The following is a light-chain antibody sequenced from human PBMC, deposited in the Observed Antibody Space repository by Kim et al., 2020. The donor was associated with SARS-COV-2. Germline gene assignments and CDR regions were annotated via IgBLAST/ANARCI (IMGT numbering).Light chain of an antibody. CDR3: QAWDSSAGV. V-gene: IGLV3-1*01. Sequence: VSPGQTATNTGCGSGLGDKFAFGYQQKPGQSPVLVIYQDTRRPSGIPERFSGSNSGNTATLTISGTQAMDAADYYCQAWDSSAGVFGGGTQLTVL. J-gene: IGLJ3*02. CDR2: QDT. CDR1: GLGDKF.